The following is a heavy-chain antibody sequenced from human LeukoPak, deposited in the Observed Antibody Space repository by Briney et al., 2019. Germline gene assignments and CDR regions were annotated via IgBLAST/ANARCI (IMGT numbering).Heavy chain of an antibody. J-gene: IGHJ4*02. CDR3: ARRAGYSSGWYNY. CDR1: GGSFSGYY. D-gene: IGHD6-19*01. Sequence: PSETLSLTCAVYGGSFSGYYWSWIRQPPGKGLEWIGEINHSGSTNYNPSLKSRVTISVDTPKNQFSLKLSSVTAADTAVYYCARRAGYSSGWYNYWGQGTLVTVSS. V-gene: IGHV4-34*01. CDR2: INHSGST.